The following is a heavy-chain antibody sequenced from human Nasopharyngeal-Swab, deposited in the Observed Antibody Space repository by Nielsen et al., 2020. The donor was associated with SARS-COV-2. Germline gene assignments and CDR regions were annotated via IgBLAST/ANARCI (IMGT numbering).Heavy chain of an antibody. CDR3: ARDQGATAWDDAFDI. J-gene: IGHJ3*02. D-gene: IGHD5-12*01. Sequence: GESLKISCAASGFTVGSNYMSWVRQAPGKGLEWVSVIYSGGSTYYADSVKGRFTISRDNSKNTLYLQMNSLRAEDTAVYYCARDQGATAWDDAFDIWGQGTMVTVSS. CDR2: IYSGGST. V-gene: IGHV3-66*01. CDR1: GFTVGSNY.